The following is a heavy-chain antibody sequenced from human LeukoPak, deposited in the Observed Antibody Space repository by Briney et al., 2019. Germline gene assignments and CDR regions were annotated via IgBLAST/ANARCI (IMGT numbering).Heavy chain of an antibody. CDR3: ARHNARLRGWIGEVDF. CDR2: IYYSGST. Sequence: PSETLSLICSVSGGSINNYYWSWFRQPPGKGLEWIAYIYYSGSTNYNPSLKSRVTISVDTSRSQFSLMLSSVIAADTAVYYCARHNARLRGWIGEVDFWGQGALVTVSS. D-gene: IGHD3-10*01. CDR1: GGSINNYY. V-gene: IGHV4-59*08. J-gene: IGHJ4*02.